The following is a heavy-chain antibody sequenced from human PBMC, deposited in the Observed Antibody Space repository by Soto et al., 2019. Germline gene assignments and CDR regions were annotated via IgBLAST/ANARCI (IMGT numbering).Heavy chain of an antibody. CDR1: GGTFSSYT. D-gene: IGHD6-13*01. J-gene: IGHJ6*02. CDR3: ASTPPRQLLVRGQPGMDV. Sequence: QVQLVQSGAEVKKPGSSVKVSCKASGGTFSSYTISWVRQAPGQGLEWMGRIIPILGIANYAQKFQGRVTITADKSASTAYMDLSSLRSADTAAEYCASTPPRQLLVRGQPGMDVWGQGTRATVSS. CDR2: IIPILGIA. V-gene: IGHV1-69*02.